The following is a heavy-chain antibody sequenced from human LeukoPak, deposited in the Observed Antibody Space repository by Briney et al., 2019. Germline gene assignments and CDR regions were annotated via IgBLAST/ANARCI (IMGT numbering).Heavy chain of an antibody. Sequence: GESLKISCKGSGYSFSNYWIGWVRQMPGKGLEWVGIILPGDSDTRYSPSFQGQVTMSADKSINTAHLQWSSLKAADTAMYYCARQYYDILTDPNYFDSWGQGTLVTVSS. CDR1: GYSFSNYW. CDR2: ILPGDSDT. J-gene: IGHJ4*02. D-gene: IGHD3-9*01. V-gene: IGHV5-51*01. CDR3: ARQYYDILTDPNYFDS.